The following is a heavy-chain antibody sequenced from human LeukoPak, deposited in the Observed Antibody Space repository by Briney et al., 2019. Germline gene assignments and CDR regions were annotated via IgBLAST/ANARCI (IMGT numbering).Heavy chain of an antibody. CDR3: ASLDTAKQPLANH. V-gene: IGHV3-7*03. Sequence: GGSLRLSCAASGFTFSSYWMSWVRQAPGKGLEWVANIREERGQEYYVDSVKGRFTISKNSAKNSLYLQMNTLRVEDTAMYYCASLDTAKQPLANHWGQGTLVTVSS. J-gene: IGHJ5*02. D-gene: IGHD5-18*01. CDR2: IREERGQE. CDR1: GFTFSSYW.